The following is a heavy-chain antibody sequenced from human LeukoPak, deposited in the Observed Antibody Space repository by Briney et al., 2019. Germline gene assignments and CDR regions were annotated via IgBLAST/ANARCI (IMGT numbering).Heavy chain of an antibody. Sequence: SETLSLTCTVSGGSISSGNYYWSWIRQPAGKGLEWIGRIYTSGSTNYNPSFKSRVTISVDTSKNQFSLKLSSVTAADTAVYYCARGLRSEKSRGRYYFDYWGQGTLVTVSS. V-gene: IGHV4-61*02. J-gene: IGHJ4*02. CDR3: ARGLRSEKSRGRYYFDY. D-gene: IGHD3-16*01. CDR2: IYTSGST. CDR1: GGSISSGNYY.